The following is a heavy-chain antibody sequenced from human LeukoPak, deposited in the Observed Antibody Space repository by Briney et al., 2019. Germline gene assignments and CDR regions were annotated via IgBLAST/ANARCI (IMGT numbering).Heavy chain of an antibody. Sequence: SETLSLTCTVSGGSISSSSYYWGWIRQPPGKGLEWIGSIYYSGSTYYNPSLKSRVTISVDTSKNQFSLKLSSVTAADTAVYYCARRVTMVRGSEGFDPWGQGTLVTVSS. CDR2: IYYSGST. CDR1: GGSISSSSYY. J-gene: IGHJ5*02. V-gene: IGHV4-39*01. D-gene: IGHD3-10*01. CDR3: ARRVTMVRGSEGFDP.